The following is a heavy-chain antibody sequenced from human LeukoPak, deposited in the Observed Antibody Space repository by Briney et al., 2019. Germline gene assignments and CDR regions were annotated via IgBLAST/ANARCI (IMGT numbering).Heavy chain of an antibody. CDR2: IYYSGST. CDR3: ARLVAAHFDY. Sequence: SQTLSLTCTVSGGSISSGGYYWSWIRQHPGKGLEWIGYIYYSGSTYYNPSLKSRVTISVDTSKNQFSLKLSSVTAADTAVYYCARLVAAHFDYWGQGTLVTVST. CDR1: GGSISSGGYY. D-gene: IGHD6-6*01. J-gene: IGHJ4*02. V-gene: IGHV4-31*03.